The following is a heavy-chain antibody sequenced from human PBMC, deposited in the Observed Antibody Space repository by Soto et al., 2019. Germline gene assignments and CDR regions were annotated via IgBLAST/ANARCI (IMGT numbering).Heavy chain of an antibody. CDR3: AKDMSYSSSPQWFDP. V-gene: IGHV3-30*18. CDR1: GFTFSSYG. D-gene: IGHD6-13*01. Sequence: GGSLRLSCAASGFTFSSYGMHWVRQAPGKGLERVAVISYDGSNKYYADSVKGRFTISRDNSKNTLYLQMNSLRAEDTAVYYCAKDMSYSSSPQWFDPWGQGTLVTVSS. CDR2: ISYDGSNK. J-gene: IGHJ5*02.